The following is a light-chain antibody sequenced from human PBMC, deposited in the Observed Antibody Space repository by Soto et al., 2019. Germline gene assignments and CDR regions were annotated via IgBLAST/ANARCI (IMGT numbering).Light chain of an antibody. V-gene: IGKV3-11*01. CDR3: HQRSNWPRT. J-gene: IGKJ1*01. CDR1: QSLSSY. CDR2: DAS. Sequence: TQSLSPGARATLSCRASQSLSSYLAWYQQKPGQAPRLLIYDASNRATGIPARFSGSGSGTDFTLTIGSLEPEDFAVYYCHQRSNWPRTFGQGTKV.